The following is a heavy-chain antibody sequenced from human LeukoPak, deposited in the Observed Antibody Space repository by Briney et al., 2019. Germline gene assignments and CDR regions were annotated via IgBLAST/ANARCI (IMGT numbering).Heavy chain of an antibody. J-gene: IGHJ5*02. D-gene: IGHD3-22*01. CDR2: INHSGST. CDR1: GGSFSGYY. CDR3: ARIVITPRFDP. Sequence: SETLSLTCAVYGGSFSGYYWSWIRQPPGKGLEWIGEINHSGSTNYNPSLKSRVTISVYTSKNQFSLKLSSVTAADTAVYYCARIVITPRFDPWGQGTLVTVSS. V-gene: IGHV4-34*01.